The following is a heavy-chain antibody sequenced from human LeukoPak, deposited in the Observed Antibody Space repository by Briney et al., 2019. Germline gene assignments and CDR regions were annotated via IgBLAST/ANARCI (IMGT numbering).Heavy chain of an antibody. D-gene: IGHD3-9*01. CDR1: GFTFSSYW. Sequence: GGSLRLSCAASGFTFSSYWVSWVRQAPGKGLERVANIKQDGSEKYYVDSVKGRFTISRDNAKNSLYLQMNSLRAEDTAVYYCARDFRYFDSPDAFDIWGQGTMVTVSS. CDR3: ARDFRYFDSPDAFDI. J-gene: IGHJ3*02. V-gene: IGHV3-7*01. CDR2: IKQDGSEK.